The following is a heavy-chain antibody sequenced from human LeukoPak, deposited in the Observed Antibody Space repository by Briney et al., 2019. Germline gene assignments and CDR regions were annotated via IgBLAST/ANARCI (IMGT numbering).Heavy chain of an antibody. D-gene: IGHD5-18*01. CDR3: ARDRVGYSNYFDY. J-gene: IGHJ4*02. V-gene: IGHV3-30*03. Sequence: LSLTCTVSGGSISSSSDYWGWIRQAPGKGLEWVAVISYDGSNKYYADSVKGRFTISRDNSKNTLYLQMSSLRAEDTAVYYCARDRVGYSNYFDYWGQGTLVTVSS. CDR2: ISYDGSNK. CDR1: GGSISSSS.